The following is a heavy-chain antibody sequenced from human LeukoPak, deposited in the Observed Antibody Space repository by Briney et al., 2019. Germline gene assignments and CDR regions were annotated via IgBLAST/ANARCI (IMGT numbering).Heavy chain of an antibody. CDR2: IYYSGST. V-gene: IGHV4-39*01. CDR3: ARLSAEGYSSSWYWGDYYYGMDV. D-gene: IGHD6-13*01. CDR1: GGSISSSSYY. J-gene: IGHJ6*02. Sequence: SETLSLTCTVSGGSISSSSYYWGWIRQPPGKGREWIGSIYYSGSTYYNPSLKSRVTISVDTSKNQFSLKLSSVTAADTAVYYCARLSAEGYSSSWYWGDYYYGMDVWGQGTTVTVSS.